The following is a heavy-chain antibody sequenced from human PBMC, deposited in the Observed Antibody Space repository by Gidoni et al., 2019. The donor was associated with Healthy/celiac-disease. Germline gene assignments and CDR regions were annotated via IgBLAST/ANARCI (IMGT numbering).Heavy chain of an antibody. J-gene: IGHJ6*02. CDR1: GGTFSSYA. D-gene: IGHD2-15*01. CDR2: IIPIFGTA. CDR3: ARDPQLVGVYYYYGMDV. Sequence: QVQLVQSGAEVKKPGSSVKVSGKASGGTFSSYAISWVRQAPGQGLEWMGGIIPIFGTANYAQKFQGRVTITADESTSTAYMELSSLRSEDTAVYYCARDPQLVGVYYYYGMDVWGQGTTVTVSS. V-gene: IGHV1-69*01.